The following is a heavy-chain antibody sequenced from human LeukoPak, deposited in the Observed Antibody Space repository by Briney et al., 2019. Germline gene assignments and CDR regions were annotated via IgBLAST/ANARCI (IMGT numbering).Heavy chain of an antibody. D-gene: IGHD3-22*01. V-gene: IGHV4-38-2*02. CDR3: AKGLRIAVVPFDY. Sequence: SETLSLTCNVSGYSLNRGYYWGWIRQPPGKGLEWIGSVHHSGTTYYNPSLRSRVTISVDKSKNQISLEVTSVTAADTAVYYCAKGLRIAVVPFDYWGQGTLVTVSS. J-gene: IGHJ4*02. CDR1: GYSLNRGYY. CDR2: VHHSGTT.